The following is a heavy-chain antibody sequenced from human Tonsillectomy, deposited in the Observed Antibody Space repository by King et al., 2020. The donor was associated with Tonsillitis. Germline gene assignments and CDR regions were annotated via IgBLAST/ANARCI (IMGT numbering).Heavy chain of an antibody. CDR1: GGSISSYY. Sequence: QLQESGPGLVKPSETLSLTCTVSGGSISSYYWSWIRQPPGKGLEWIGYIYYSGSTNYNPSLKSRVTISVDTSKNQFSLKLSSVTAADTAVYYCARGYCSGGSCYGSAFDIWGQGTMVTVSS. V-gene: IGHV4-59*08. J-gene: IGHJ3*02. CDR3: ARGYCSGGSCYGSAFDI. D-gene: IGHD2-15*01. CDR2: IYYSGST.